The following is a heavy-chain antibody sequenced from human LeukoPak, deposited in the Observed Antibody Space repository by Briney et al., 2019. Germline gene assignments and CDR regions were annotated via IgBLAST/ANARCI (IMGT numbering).Heavy chain of an antibody. CDR2: ISGSGTST. CDR1: GFTFSSYA. D-gene: IGHD2-2*02. J-gene: IGHJ4*02. CDR3: AARYCGSSSCYRFDD. V-gene: IGHV3-23*01. Sequence: AGGSLRLYCAASGFTFSSYAMTWVRQAPGKGLEWVSAISGSGTSTYYADSVKGRFTISRDNSKNTLYLQMNSLRAEDTAVYYCAARYCGSSSCYRFDDWGQGTLITVSS.